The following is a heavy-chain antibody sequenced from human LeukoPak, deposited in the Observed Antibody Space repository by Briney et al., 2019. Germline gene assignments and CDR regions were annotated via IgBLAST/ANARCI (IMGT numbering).Heavy chain of an antibody. Sequence: SETLSLTCSVSGGSTSGYYWSWIRQPPGKGLEWIGYIYYSGNTNYNPSLKSRVTISVDTSKNQFSLDLYFVTAADTAVYYCASLPMIRGVTEYYFDYWGQGSMVTVSS. V-gene: IGHV4-59*01. J-gene: IGHJ4*02. D-gene: IGHD3-10*01. CDR2: IYYSGNT. CDR1: GGSTSGYY. CDR3: ASLPMIRGVTEYYFDY.